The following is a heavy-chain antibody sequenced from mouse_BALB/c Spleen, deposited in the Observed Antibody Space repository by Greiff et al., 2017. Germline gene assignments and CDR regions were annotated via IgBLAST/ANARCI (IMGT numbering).Heavy chain of an antibody. CDR2: IDPANGNT. CDR3: ASWDYYAMDY. Sequence: EVKLVESGAELVKPGASVKLSCTASGFNIKDTYMHWVKQRPEQGLEWIGRIDPANGNTKYDPKFQGKATITADTSSNTAYLQLSSLTSEDTAVYYCASWDYYAMDYWGQGTSVTVSS. CDR1: GFNIKDTY. V-gene: IGHV14-3*02. J-gene: IGHJ4*01. D-gene: IGHD4-1*01.